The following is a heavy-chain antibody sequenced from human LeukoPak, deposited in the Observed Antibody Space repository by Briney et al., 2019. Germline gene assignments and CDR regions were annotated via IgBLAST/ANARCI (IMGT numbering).Heavy chain of an antibody. V-gene: IGHV3-15*01. CDR3: TTRKVGATHIDY. CDR1: GFTFSSYA. Sequence: PGGSLRLSCAASGFTFSSYAMHWVRQAPGKGLEWVGRIKSKTDGGTTDYAAPVKGRFTISRDDSKNTLYLQMNSLKTEDTAVYYCTTRKVGATHIDYWGQGTLVTVSS. CDR2: IKSKTDGGTT. D-gene: IGHD1-26*01. J-gene: IGHJ4*02.